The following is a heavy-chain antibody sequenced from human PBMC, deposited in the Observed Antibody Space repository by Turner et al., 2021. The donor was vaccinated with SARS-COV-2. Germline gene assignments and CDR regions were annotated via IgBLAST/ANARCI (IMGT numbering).Heavy chain of an antibody. CDR2: NYSGGSK. D-gene: IGHD3-3*01. CDR1: GLTVSSNY. J-gene: IGHJ6*02. Sequence: EVQLVESGGGLLQPAGSLPLSCPASGLTVSSNYMSWVRQAPGKGLEWVSVNYSGGSKYYADTVKGRFTISRDNSKNTLYLQMNGLRAEDTAVYYCARDLMEVGGMDVWGQGTTVTVSS. CDR3: ARDLMEVGGMDV. V-gene: IGHV3-53*01.